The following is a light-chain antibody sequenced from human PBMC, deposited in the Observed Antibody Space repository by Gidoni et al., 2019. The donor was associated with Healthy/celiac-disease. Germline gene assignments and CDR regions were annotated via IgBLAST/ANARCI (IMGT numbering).Light chain of an antibody. CDR1: QSISSY. Sequence: DIQITQSPSSLSASVGDRVTITCRASQSISSYLNWYQQKPGKAPKLLIYAASSLHSGVPSRLSGSGSGTDFTLTISSLQPEDFATYYCQQSYSTPRSSFGQGTKLEIK. V-gene: IGKV1-39*01. CDR2: AAS. CDR3: QQSYSTPRSS. J-gene: IGKJ2*04.